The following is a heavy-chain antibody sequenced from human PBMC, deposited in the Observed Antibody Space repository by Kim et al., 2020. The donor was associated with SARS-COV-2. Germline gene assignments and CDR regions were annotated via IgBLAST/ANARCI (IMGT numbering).Heavy chain of an antibody. Sequence: ARCVKGRFTIARDNTKSTLYLGMDSLRAEETAVYYCAKDVNAAIRSFEIWGQGTMVTVSS. D-gene: IGHD2-2*01. J-gene: IGHJ3*02. V-gene: IGHV3-23*01. CDR3: AKDVNAAIRSFEI.